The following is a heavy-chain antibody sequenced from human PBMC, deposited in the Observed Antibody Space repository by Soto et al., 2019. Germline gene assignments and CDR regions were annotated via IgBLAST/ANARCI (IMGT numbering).Heavy chain of an antibody. D-gene: IGHD2-2*01. CDR3: AKDSAGGGYCSSTSCLSFDY. V-gene: IGHV3-43*01. Sequence: VGSLRLSCAASGFTFDDYTMHWVRQAPGKGLEWVSLISWDGGSTYYADSVKGRFTISRDNSKNSLYLQMNSLRTEDTALYYCAKDSAGGGYCSSTSCLSFDYWGQGTLVTVSS. J-gene: IGHJ4*02. CDR1: GFTFDDYT. CDR2: ISWDGGST.